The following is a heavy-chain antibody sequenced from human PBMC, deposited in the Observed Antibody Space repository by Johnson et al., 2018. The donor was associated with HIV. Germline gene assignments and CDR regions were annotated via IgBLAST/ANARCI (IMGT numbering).Heavy chain of an antibody. V-gene: IGHV3-30*04. D-gene: IGHD2/OR15-2a*01. Sequence: QVQLVESGGGVVQPGRSLRLSCAASGFTFSSYAMHWVRQAPGKGLEWVAVISYDGSNKYYADSVKGRFTISRDNSKNTLYLQMYSLRAEDTAVYYCAKDLSSPKTRAFDIWGQGTMVTVSS. CDR1: GFTFSSYA. J-gene: IGHJ3*02. CDR3: AKDLSSPKTRAFDI. CDR2: ISYDGSNK.